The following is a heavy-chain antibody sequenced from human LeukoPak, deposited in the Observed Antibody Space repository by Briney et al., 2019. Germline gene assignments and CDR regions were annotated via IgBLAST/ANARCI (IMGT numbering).Heavy chain of an antibody. CDR1: GGSISSYY. CDR2: IYYSGST. V-gene: IGHV4-59*01. Sequence: SETLSLTCTVSGGSISSYYWSWIRQPPGKGLEWIGYIYYSGSTNYNPSLKSRVTISVDTSKNQFSLKLSSVTAADTAVYYCARDRRTGYDFWSGYVFNYYYYYMDVWGKGTTVTVSS. D-gene: IGHD3-3*01. CDR3: ARDRRTGYDFWSGYVFNYYYYYMDV. J-gene: IGHJ6*03.